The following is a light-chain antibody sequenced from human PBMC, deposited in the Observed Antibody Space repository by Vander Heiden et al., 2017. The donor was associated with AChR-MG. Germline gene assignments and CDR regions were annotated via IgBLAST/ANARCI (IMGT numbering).Light chain of an antibody. CDR3: QSYDSSLSAVV. V-gene: IGLV1-40*01. CDR1: SSNVGAGYD. J-gene: IGLJ2*01. CDR2: GNS. Sequence: QSVLTHPPSVSGAPGHRVTITCTGSSSNVGAGYDVHWYQQLPGTAPKLLIYGNSNRPSGVPDRFSGSKSGTSASLAITGLQAEDEADYYCQSYDSSLSAVVFGGGTKLTVL.